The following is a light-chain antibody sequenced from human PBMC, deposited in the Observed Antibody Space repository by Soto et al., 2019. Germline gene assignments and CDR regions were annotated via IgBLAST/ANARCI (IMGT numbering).Light chain of an antibody. J-gene: IGKJ5*01. V-gene: IGKV3-11*01. Sequence: EIVLTQSPATLSLSPGEIATLSCRASQSVSSYLAWYQQKPGQAPRLLVYDASNRATGIPARFSGSGSGTDFTRTISSLEPEEFAVDYCQQRSNWPPVCTLGQGTRLEIK. CDR2: DAS. CDR3: QQRSNWPPVCT. CDR1: QSVSSY.